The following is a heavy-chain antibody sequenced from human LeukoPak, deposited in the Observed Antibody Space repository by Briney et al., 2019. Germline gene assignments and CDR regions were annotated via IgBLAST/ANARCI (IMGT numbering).Heavy chain of an antibody. D-gene: IGHD3-10*02. Sequence: GGSLTLSCAASGFSFSSYEMSWVRQAPGKGLEWVAYICSSGSTIYYADSVKGRFTSSRDNVRNSLYLQMNSQSATDTAVYYCADLRITTIGAVWGKGTTVPFPS. CDR1: GFSFSSYE. CDR3: ADLRITTIGAV. CDR2: ICSSGSTI. J-gene: IGHJ6*04. V-gene: IGHV3-48*03.